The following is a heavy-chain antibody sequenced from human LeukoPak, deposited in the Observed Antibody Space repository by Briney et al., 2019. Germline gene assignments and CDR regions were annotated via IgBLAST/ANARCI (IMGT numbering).Heavy chain of an antibody. CDR2: IYDNANT. J-gene: IGHJ3*02. V-gene: IGHV4-4*07. CDR3: ARSEAFDI. Sequence: SETLSLTCTVSGDSVTSSYWCWIRQSAGKGLEWIGRIYDNANTNYNPSLKSRVTMSVDTSKSQFSLRLSFVTAADTAVYYCARSEAFDIWGQGTTVTVSS. CDR1: GDSVTSSY.